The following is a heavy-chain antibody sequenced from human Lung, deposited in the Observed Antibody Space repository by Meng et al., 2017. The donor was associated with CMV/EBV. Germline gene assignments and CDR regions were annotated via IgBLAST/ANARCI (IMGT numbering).Heavy chain of an antibody. CDR3: AKDTGGYSYGYNAFDI. CDR2: ISSRSGSYI. D-gene: IGHD5-18*01. Sequence: GGSLRLSCAASGFTFNTHTMNWVRQAPGKGLEWVSSISSRSGSYIYYADSVKGRFTISRDNAKNSLYLQMNSLRAEDTALYYCAKDTGGYSYGYNAFDIWGQGTMVTVSS. V-gene: IGHV3-21*04. J-gene: IGHJ3*02. CDR1: GFTFNTHT.